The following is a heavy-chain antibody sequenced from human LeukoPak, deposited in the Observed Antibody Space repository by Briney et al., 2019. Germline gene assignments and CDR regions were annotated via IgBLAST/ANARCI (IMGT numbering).Heavy chain of an antibody. V-gene: IGHV1-69*02. CDR1: GGTLITHI. CDR2: IVPVIEIA. Sequence: SVKLSCKASGGTLITHIISWVRQAPGQGLEWMGRIVPVIEIANYAQKFQGRVTITADKSTNTAYMEMNNLRFEDTAVYYCARHSSRGQYYAFDFWGQGALVTVSS. CDR3: ARHSSRGQYYAFDF. J-gene: IGHJ4*02. D-gene: IGHD3-3*01.